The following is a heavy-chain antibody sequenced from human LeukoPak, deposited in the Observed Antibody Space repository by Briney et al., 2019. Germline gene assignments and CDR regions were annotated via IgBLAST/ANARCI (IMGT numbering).Heavy chain of an antibody. D-gene: IGHD3-10*01. V-gene: IGHV4-34*01. Sequence: SETLSLTCAVYGGSFSGYYWSWIRQPPGKGLEWIGEINHSGSTNYNPSLKSRVTISVDTSRNQFSLKLSSVTAADTAVYYCARSVARRFYYYGSGDDAFDIWGQGTMVTVSS. CDR3: ARSVARRFYYYGSGDDAFDI. CDR1: GGSFSGYY. J-gene: IGHJ3*02. CDR2: INHSGST.